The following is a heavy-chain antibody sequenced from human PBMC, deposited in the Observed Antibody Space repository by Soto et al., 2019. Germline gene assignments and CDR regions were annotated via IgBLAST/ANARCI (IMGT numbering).Heavy chain of an antibody. V-gene: IGHV1-18*01. CDR2: ISAYNGNT. D-gene: IGHD2-15*01. CDR1: GYTFTNYG. J-gene: IGHJ2*01. CDR3: ARCYCSVGSCYSCWHFDL. Sequence: QVQLVQSGSEVKKPGASVKVSCKASGYTFTNYGMSWVRQAPGQGLEWMGWISAYNGNTNHAQNFQGRVTMNTDTSTNTAYMELRSLRSDDTAVYYCARCYCSVGSCYSCWHFDLWGRGALVTVSS.